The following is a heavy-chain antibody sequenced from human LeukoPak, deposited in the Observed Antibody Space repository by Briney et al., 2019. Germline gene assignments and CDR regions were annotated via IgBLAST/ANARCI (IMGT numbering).Heavy chain of an antibody. CDR1: GGSISSSSYY. V-gene: IGHV4-39*01. Sequence: PAEPLSLTCTVSGGSISSSSYYGGWIRQPPGKGLEWFGSLYYSGRTYYNPSLKSRVTISVDTSKNQFSLKLSSVTAAGTAVYYCARRPSPFFGVVRAWFDPWGQGTLVTVSS. D-gene: IGHD3-3*01. CDR2: LYYSGRT. J-gene: IGHJ5*02. CDR3: ARRPSPFFGVVRAWFDP.